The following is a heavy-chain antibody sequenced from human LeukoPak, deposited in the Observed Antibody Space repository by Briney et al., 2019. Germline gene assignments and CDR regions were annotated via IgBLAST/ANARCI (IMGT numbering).Heavy chain of an antibody. Sequence: QPGGSLRLSCAASGFTFNTYGMSWVRQAPGKGLEWVSGISGSGGATYYADSVKGRFTVSRDDPPNTLYLQMTRVRAEDTDVYFCARGGVDHHGSGTYYLMYYFDHWGQGALVTVSS. CDR2: ISGSGGAT. CDR1: GFTFNTYG. J-gene: IGHJ4*02. D-gene: IGHD3-10*01. CDR3: ARGGVDHHGSGTYYLMYYFDH. V-gene: IGHV3-23*01.